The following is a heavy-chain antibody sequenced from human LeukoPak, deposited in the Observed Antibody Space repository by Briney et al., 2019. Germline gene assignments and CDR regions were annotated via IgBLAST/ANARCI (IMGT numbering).Heavy chain of an antibody. CDR1: GFTFSSYG. J-gene: IGHJ4*02. Sequence: GGSLRLSCAASGFTFSSYGMHWVRQAPGKGLEWVAFIRYDGSNKYYADSVKGRFTISRDNSKNTLSLQMNSLRAEDTAVYYCAKGPDILTGYYGYWGQGTLVTVSS. D-gene: IGHD3-9*01. CDR2: IRYDGSNK. V-gene: IGHV3-30*02. CDR3: AKGPDILTGYYGY.